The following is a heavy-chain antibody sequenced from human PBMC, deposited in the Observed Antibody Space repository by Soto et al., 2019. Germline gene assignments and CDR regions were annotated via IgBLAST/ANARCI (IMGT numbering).Heavy chain of an antibody. Sequence: ASVKVSCKASGDTFGNYAITWVRQAPGQGLEWMGRIIPIFDTADYAQKFQGRVTIIADKSTTTAYMELSSLRSDDTAVYYCAREGQGNCGMDVRGQGTTVTVSS. CDR2: IIPIFDTA. J-gene: IGHJ6*02. CDR1: GDTFGNYA. CDR3: AREGQGNCGMDV. D-gene: IGHD3-10*01. V-gene: IGHV1-69*06.